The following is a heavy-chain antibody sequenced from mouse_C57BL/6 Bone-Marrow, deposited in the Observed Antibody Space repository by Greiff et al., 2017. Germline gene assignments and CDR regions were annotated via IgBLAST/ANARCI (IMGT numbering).Heavy chain of an antibody. CDR1: GYSFTGYF. V-gene: IGHV1-20*01. CDR2: INPYNGDT. CDR3: ARGGTYCYDSIYPRAKNY. D-gene: IGHD1-1*01. Sequence: VQLQQSGPELVKPGDSVKISCKASGYSFTGYFMNWVMQSHGKSLEWIGRINPYNGDTFYNQKFKGKATLTVDKSSSTAHMELRSLTSEDSAVYYCARGGTYCYDSIYPRAKNYWGQGTSVTVAS. J-gene: IGHJ4*01.